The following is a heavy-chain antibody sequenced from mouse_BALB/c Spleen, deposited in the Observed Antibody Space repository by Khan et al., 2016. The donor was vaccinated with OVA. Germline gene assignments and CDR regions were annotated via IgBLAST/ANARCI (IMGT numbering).Heavy chain of an antibody. Sequence: EVKLEESGPGLVKPSQSLSLTCSVTGYSITNGYFWNWIRQFPGNNLEWMGYIRYDGNTNYNPSLKNRISITRDTSKNQFFLNLNSVTPEDTATYYCARGGSSGPAWFTYWGQGTLVTVSA. V-gene: IGHV3-6*02. CDR3: ARGGSSGPAWFTY. CDR1: GYSITNGYF. D-gene: IGHD3-1*01. J-gene: IGHJ3*01. CDR2: IRYDGNT.